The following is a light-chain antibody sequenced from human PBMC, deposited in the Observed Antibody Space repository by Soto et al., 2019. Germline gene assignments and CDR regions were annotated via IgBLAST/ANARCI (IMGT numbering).Light chain of an antibody. CDR1: SSNIGSNT. Sequence: QSVLTQPPSASGTPGQRVTISCSGSSSNIGSNTVNWYQQLPGTAPKLLIYTNNQRPSGVPDRFSGSKSGTSASLAISGLQSEDEADYYCAAWDDRLNGPEVFGGGTKLTVL. CDR3: AAWDDRLNGPEV. CDR2: TNN. V-gene: IGLV1-44*01. J-gene: IGLJ2*01.